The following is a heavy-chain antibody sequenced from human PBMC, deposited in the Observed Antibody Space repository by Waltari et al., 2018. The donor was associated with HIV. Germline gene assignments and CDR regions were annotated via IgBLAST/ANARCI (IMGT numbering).Heavy chain of an antibody. J-gene: IGHJ4*02. CDR2: IGSGGSFM. D-gene: IGHD4-17*01. CDR1: GFTFSSFS. Sequence: EVQLVESGGGMVKHGGSLRFSCAGSGFTFSSFSVNWVRQGPGTWLEWVASIGSGGSFMDYADSVKGRFTISRDNAKNSLYLQMKSLRVEDTALYYCARALTNFGGFWSQGTLVTVSS. CDR3: ARALTNFGGF. V-gene: IGHV3-21*01.